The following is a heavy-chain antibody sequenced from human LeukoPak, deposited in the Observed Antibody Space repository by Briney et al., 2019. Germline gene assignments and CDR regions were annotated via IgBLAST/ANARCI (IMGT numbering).Heavy chain of an antibody. V-gene: IGHV4-39*01. CDR2: IYYSGST. D-gene: IGHD3-16*02. CDR1: GGSISSSSYY. J-gene: IGHJ4*02. CDR3: ARSTYYDYVWGSYRPFDY. Sequence: SETLSLTCTVSGGSISSSSYYWGWIRQPPGKGLEWIGSIYYSGSTYYNPSLKSRVTISVDTSKSQFPLKLSSVTAADTAVYYCARSTYYDYVWGSYRPFDYWGQGTLVTVSS.